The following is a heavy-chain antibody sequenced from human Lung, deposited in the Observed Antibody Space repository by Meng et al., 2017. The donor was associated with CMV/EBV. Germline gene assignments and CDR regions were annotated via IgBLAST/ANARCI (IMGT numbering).Heavy chain of an antibody. CDR2: ISSSGSTI. D-gene: IGHD5-18*01. V-gene: IGHV3-48*03. CDR3: ARQLADTLLAHYYYYGMDV. J-gene: IGHJ6*02. CDR1: GFTFSSYE. Sequence: GESXKISCAASGFTFSSYEMNWVRQAPGKGLEWISYISSSGSTIYYADSVKGRFTISRDYAKNSLYLQMNSLRAEDTAVYYCARQLADTLLAHYYYYGMDVXGQGXTVTVSS.